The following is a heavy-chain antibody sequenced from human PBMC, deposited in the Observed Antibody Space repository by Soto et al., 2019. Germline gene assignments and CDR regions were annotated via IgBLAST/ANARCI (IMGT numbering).Heavy chain of an antibody. CDR1: GFTFSSYS. CDR3: ARAPYYYDSSAYLGY. CDR2: ISSSSSYI. D-gene: IGHD3-22*01. J-gene: IGHJ4*02. Sequence: EVQLVESGGGLVKPGGSLRLSCAASGFTFSSYSMNWVRQAPGKGLEWGSSISSSSSYIYYADSVKGRFTISRDNAKNSLYLQMNSLRAEDTAVYYCARAPYYYDSSAYLGYWGQGTLVTVSS. V-gene: IGHV3-21*01.